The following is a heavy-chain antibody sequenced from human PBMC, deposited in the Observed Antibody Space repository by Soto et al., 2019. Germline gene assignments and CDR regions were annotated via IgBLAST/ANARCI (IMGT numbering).Heavy chain of an antibody. J-gene: IGHJ6*02. V-gene: IGHV3-23*01. CDR1: GFTFSSYA. D-gene: IGHD1-26*01. CDR2: ISGSGGST. CDR3: AKDSRRGSYPTYYYYGMDV. Sequence: GGSLRLSCAASGFTFSSYAMSWVRQAPGKGLEWVSAISGSGGSTYYADSVKGRFTISRDNSKNTLYLQMNSLRAEDTAVYYCAKDSRRGSYPTYYYYGMDVWGQGTTVTVSS.